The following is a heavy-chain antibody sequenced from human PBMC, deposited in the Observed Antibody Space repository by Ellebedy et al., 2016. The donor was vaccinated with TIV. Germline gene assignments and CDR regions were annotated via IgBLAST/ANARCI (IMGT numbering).Heavy chain of an antibody. Sequence: GESLKISXVASGFTVGSNYMTWVRLAAGRGLEWVSVIYSGGSAYYADSVKGRFAISRDISTNTLHLQMDILRAEDTAIYYCAGGWGGPNYFDYWGQGTLVTVSS. CDR2: IYSGGSA. V-gene: IGHV3-66*01. D-gene: IGHD3-16*01. CDR3: AGGWGGPNYFDY. J-gene: IGHJ4*02. CDR1: GFTVGSNY.